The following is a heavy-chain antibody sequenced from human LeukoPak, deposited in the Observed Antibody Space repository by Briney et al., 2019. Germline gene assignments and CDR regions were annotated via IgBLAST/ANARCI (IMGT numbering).Heavy chain of an antibody. V-gene: IGHV4-39*01. D-gene: IGHD6-6*01. CDR1: GGSISSSSYY. J-gene: IGHJ5*02. Sequence: SETLSLTCTVSGGSISSSSYYWGWIRQPPGKGLEWIGSIYYSGSTYYNPSLKSRVTISVDTSKNQFSLKLSSVTAADTAVYYCARQRYSSSSLVGYNWFDPWGQGTLVTVSS. CDR3: ARQRYSSSSLVGYNWFDP. CDR2: IYYSGST.